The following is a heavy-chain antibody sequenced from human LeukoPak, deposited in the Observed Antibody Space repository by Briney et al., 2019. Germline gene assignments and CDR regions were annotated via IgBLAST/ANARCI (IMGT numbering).Heavy chain of an antibody. CDR3: ARNLNSWFDP. D-gene: IGHD3-9*01. CDR2: ISSSSSYI. Sequence: PGGSLRLSCAASGFTFSSYNMNWGRQAPGKGLEWVSSISSSSSYIYYADSLKGRFTISRDNAKNSLFLQMNSLRAEDTAVYYCARNLNSWFDPWGQGTLVTVSS. V-gene: IGHV3-21*01. J-gene: IGHJ5*02. CDR1: GFTFSSYN.